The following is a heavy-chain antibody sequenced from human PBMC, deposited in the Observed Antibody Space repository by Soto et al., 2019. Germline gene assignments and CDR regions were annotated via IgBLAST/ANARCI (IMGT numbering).Heavy chain of an antibody. CDR2: INHSGST. CDR1: GGSFSGYY. Sequence: QVQLQQWGAGLLKPSETLSLTCAVYGGSFSGYYWSWIRQPPGKGLEWIGEINHSGSTNYNPSLKSRVTISVATSKNQFSLKLSSVTAADTAVYYCARLGYCSGGSCRTFRQYYYYYMDVWGKGTTVTVSS. CDR3: ARLGYCSGGSCRTFRQYYYYYMDV. D-gene: IGHD2-15*01. J-gene: IGHJ6*03. V-gene: IGHV4-34*01.